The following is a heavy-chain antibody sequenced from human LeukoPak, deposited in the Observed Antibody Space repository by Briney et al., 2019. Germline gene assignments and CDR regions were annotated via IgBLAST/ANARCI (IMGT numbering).Heavy chain of an antibody. J-gene: IGHJ4*02. V-gene: IGHV3-23*01. D-gene: IGHD6-13*01. CDR2: ISPAGGTT. CDR3: TKVRSGSSSWALRVFDS. CDR1: GFTFSSEA. Sequence: QAGGSLRLSCAVSGFTFSSEAMGWVRQLPGGGLEGVSTISPAGGTTYYAESMKGLFTISRDNSKSTLYLNMNSLRVADTDVCYCTKVRSGSSSWALRVFDSWGQGALVTVSS.